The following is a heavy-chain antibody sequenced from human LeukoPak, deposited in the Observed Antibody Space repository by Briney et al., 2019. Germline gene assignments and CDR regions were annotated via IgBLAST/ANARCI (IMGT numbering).Heavy chain of an antibody. Sequence: PGGSLRLSCAASRFAFSSYAMSWVRQPPGKGPEWVSVISRRDDYTYYADSVKGRFTISRDNSKNTLYLQMNTLRAEDTAVYYCANDYRSGSFHDFWGQGTLVTVSS. D-gene: IGHD3-10*01. CDR3: ANDYRSGSFHDF. CDR2: ISRRDDYT. CDR1: RFAFSSYA. V-gene: IGHV3-23*01. J-gene: IGHJ4*02.